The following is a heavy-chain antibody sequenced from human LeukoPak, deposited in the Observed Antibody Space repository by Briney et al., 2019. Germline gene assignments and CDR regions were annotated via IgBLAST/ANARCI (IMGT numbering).Heavy chain of an antibody. CDR2: ISGSGGST. J-gene: IGHJ4*02. D-gene: IGHD3-10*01. Sequence: GGSLRLSCAASRFTFSSYAMTWVRQAPGKGLEWVSAISGSGGSTYYADSVKGRFTISRGNSKNTLYLQMNSLRAEDTAVYYCAKGRTVRGVIITQKYYFDYWGQGTLVTVSS. V-gene: IGHV3-23*01. CDR3: AKGRTVRGVIITQKYYFDY. CDR1: RFTFSSYA.